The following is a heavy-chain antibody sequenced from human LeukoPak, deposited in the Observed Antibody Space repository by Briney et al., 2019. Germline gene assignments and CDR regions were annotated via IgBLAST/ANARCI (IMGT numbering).Heavy chain of an antibody. J-gene: IGHJ4*02. CDR3: VRDGSSWGNFDY. Sequence: GGSLRLSCAASGFPLSSYAMSWFRQTPGKGLEWVSATSSSDAGTYYADSVRGRFTISRDNSKNSLYLQMNSLRTEDTAVYYCVRDGSSWGNFDYWGQGTLVSVSS. CDR2: TSSSDAGT. D-gene: IGHD7-27*01. V-gene: IGHV3-23*01. CDR1: GFPLSSYA.